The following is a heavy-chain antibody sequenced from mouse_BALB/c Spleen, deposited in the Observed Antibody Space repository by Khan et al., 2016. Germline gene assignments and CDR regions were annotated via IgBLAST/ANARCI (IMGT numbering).Heavy chain of an antibody. CDR3: ARRGYRYALAY. CDR1: DFSLTSYG. J-gene: IGHJ3*01. V-gene: IGHV2-2*02. Sequence: VQLQESGPGLVPPSQSLSITCTVSDFSLTSYGVHWVRQSPGKGLEWLGVIWSGGTTDYNAAFISRLSISKDNSKSQVFFKMNSLQDNDTAIYYCARRGYRYALAYWGQGTLVTVSA. D-gene: IGHD2-14*01. CDR2: IWSGGTT.